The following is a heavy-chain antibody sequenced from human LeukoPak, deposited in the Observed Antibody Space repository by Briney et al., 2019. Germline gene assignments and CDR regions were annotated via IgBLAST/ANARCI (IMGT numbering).Heavy chain of an antibody. Sequence: SETLSLTCTLSGGPISNYQWSWIRQPPGKGLEWIGNIYYSGTANYNPSLKSRVIISVDTSKNQFSLKLSPVTAADTAVYYCARYRITMVRGVPFYYFDYWGQGTLVTVSS. D-gene: IGHD3-10*01. CDR2: IYYSGTA. V-gene: IGHV4-59*01. CDR1: GGPISNYQ. J-gene: IGHJ4*02. CDR3: ARYRITMVRGVPFYYFDY.